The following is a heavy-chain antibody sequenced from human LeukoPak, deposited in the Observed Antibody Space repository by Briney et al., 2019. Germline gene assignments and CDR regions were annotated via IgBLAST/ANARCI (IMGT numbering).Heavy chain of an antibody. V-gene: IGHV4-34*01. CDR1: GGSFSGYY. CDR2: INYSGST. Sequence: SETLSLTCAVSGGSFSGYYWYWIRQPPGKGLEWIGEINYSGSTNYNPSLKSRVTISADTSKNQFSLKMSSVTAADTAVYYCATTSGYGGQGTLVTVSS. CDR3: ATTSGY. D-gene: IGHD3-10*01. J-gene: IGHJ4*02.